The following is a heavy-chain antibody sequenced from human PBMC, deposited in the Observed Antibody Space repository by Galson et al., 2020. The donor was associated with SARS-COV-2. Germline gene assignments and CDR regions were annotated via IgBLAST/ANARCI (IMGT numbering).Heavy chain of an antibody. Sequence: TLSLTCTVSGGSISSGGYYWSWIRQHPGKGLEWIGYIYYSGSTYYNPSLKSRVTISVDTSKNQFSLKLSSVTAADTAVYYCARDRDDYGDYVGDYYYYGMDVWGQGTTVTVSS. CDR1: GGSISSGGYY. J-gene: IGHJ6*02. CDR3: ARDRDDYGDYVGDYYYYGMDV. V-gene: IGHV4-31*03. CDR2: IYYSGST. D-gene: IGHD4-17*01.